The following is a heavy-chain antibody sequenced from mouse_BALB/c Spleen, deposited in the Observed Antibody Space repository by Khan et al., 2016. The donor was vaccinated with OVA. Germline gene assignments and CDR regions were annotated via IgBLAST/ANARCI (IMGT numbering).Heavy chain of an antibody. CDR1: GFSFTDYI. V-gene: IGHV1-77*01. CDR2: IYPGSGSI. J-gene: IGHJ3*01. Sequence: QVRLQQSGPELVMPGASVKMSCKASGFSFTDYIITWVQQRTGQGLQWIGEIYPGSGSIYSNEKFKGKATMTADKSYNTAYMQLSSLTSEDSAVYFFSRSDYGSSYPGFAYWGQGTLVTVSA. CDR3: SRSDYGSSYPGFAY. D-gene: IGHD1-1*01.